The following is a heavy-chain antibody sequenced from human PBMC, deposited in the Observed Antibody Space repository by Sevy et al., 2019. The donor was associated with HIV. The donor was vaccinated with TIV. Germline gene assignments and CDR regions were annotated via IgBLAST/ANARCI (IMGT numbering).Heavy chain of an antibody. CDR2: IDWDDDK. V-gene: IGHV2-70*11. D-gene: IGHD3-16*01. Sequence: SGPTLEKPTQTLTLTCTFSRFSLSTSAMCVSWIRQPPGRALEWLARIDWDDDKYYSTSLKTRLTISKDASKNQVVLTMTNMDHVDTATYYCARTRGAVTDYRGQGTLVTVSS. J-gene: IGHJ4*02. CDR3: ARTRGAVTDY. CDR1: RFSLSTSAMC.